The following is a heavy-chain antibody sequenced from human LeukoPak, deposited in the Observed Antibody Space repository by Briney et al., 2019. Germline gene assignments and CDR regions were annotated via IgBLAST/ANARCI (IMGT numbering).Heavy chain of an antibody. D-gene: IGHD4-17*01. CDR1: GDSFSSHY. Sequence: SETLSLTCAVSGDSFSSHYWTWIRQSPGKGLEWIGYISYIGSTNYNPPLKSRVTISIDTSKNQFSLKLRSVTAADTAVYYCARDLVTVTKGFDIWGQGTMVSVSS. V-gene: IGHV4-59*11. CDR3: ARDLVTVTKGFDI. J-gene: IGHJ3*02. CDR2: ISYIGST.